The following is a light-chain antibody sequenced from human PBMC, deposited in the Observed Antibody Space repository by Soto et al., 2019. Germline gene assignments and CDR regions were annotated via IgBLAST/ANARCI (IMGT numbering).Light chain of an antibody. Sequence: QSALTQPASVSGSPGQSITISCTGTSSDVGGYDYVSWYQQHPGKAPKLMIYEVSNRPSGVSNRFSGSKSGNTASLTISGLQAEDEADYYCCSYTSTSGRVFGGGTKLTVL. V-gene: IGLV2-14*01. CDR2: EVS. CDR1: SSDVGGYDY. J-gene: IGLJ3*02. CDR3: CSYTSTSGRV.